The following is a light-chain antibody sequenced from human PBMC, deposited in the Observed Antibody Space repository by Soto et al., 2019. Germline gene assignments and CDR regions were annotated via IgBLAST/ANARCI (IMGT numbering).Light chain of an antibody. V-gene: IGKV3-11*01. CDR3: QQSYSTPFT. J-gene: IGKJ3*01. CDR1: QYINTR. CDR2: QTS. Sequence: EIVLTQSPATLSSFPGDRVTLSCRAGQYINTRLAWYQHRPGQAPRLLIYQTSIRAAGIPARFSASGSGTDFTLTISDVQPEDFATYYCQQSYSTPFTFGPGTKVDIK.